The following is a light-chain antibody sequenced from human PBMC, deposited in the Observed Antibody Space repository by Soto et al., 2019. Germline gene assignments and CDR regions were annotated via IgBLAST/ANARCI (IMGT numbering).Light chain of an antibody. CDR3: QHCNDYSWT. CDR2: NTS. CDR1: QSISIW. Sequence: DIHMTQSPSTLSASVGDRVTITCRASQSISIWLAWYQQKPGKAPNLLIYNTSSLETGVPSRFSGSGSGTEFTLTISSLQPDDFATYYCQHCNDYSWTFGQGTKVEVK. V-gene: IGKV1-5*03. J-gene: IGKJ1*01.